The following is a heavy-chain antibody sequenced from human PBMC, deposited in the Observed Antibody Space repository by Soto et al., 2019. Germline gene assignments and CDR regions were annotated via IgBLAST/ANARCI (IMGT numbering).Heavy chain of an antibody. J-gene: IGHJ4*02. V-gene: IGHV1-69*13. Sequence: SVKVSCKASGGTFSSYAISWVRQAPGQGLEWMGGIIPIFGTANYAQKFQGRVTITADESTSTAYMELSSLRSEDTAVYYCARDRERWLQLAKFDYWGQGTLVTVSS. CDR3: ARDRERWLQLAKFDY. CDR2: IIPIFGTA. CDR1: GGTFSSYA. D-gene: IGHD5-12*01.